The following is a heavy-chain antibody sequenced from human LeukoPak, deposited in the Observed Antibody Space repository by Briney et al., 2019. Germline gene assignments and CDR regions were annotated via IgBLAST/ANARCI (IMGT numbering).Heavy chain of an antibody. CDR1: GFTLSNYA. D-gene: IGHD1-14*01. CDR2: INGSGDKT. V-gene: IGHV3-23*01. CDR3: AKPARTDYADY. J-gene: IGHJ4*02. Sequence: GGSLRLSSAASGFTLSNYAMNWVRQAPGKGLEWVSSINGSGDKTYYADSVKGRFTISRNNSKNTLYLQMNSLRAEDTAVYYCAKPARTDYADYWGQGTLVTVSS.